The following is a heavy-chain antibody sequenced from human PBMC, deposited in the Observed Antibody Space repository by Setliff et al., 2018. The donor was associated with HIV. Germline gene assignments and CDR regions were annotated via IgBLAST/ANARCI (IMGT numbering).Heavy chain of an antibody. Sequence: GGSVKVSCKASGGTFGNYGVGWVRQAPGQGLEWVGGIVPTLNIANYAQEFQGRATITADKSTSTVYMEVRDLKPDDTALYYCARGWSEGTHLFQVEYFQHWGQGTLVTVSS. V-gene: IGHV1-69*10. J-gene: IGHJ1*01. CDR1: GGTFGNYG. CDR2: IVPTLNIA. D-gene: IGHD2-8*01. CDR3: ARGWSEGTHLFQVEYFQH.